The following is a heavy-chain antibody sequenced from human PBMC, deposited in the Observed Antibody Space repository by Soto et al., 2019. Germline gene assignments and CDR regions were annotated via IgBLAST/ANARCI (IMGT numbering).Heavy chain of an antibody. CDR1: GGSFSGYY. J-gene: IGHJ5*02. CDR2: INHSGST. Sequence: SETLSLTCAVYGGSFSGYYWSWIRQPPGKGLEWIGEINHSGSTNYNPSLKSRVTISVDTSKNQFSLKLSSVTAADTAVYYCARRGSTSCLQYCNWFDPWGQGTLVTVSS. D-gene: IGHD2-2*01. V-gene: IGHV4-34*01. CDR3: ARRGSTSCLQYCNWFDP.